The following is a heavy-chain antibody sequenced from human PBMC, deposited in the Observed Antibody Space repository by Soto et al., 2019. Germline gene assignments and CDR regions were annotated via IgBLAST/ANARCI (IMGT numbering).Heavy chain of an antibody. CDR2: ISWNSGSI. J-gene: IGHJ3*02. CDR3: AKSLAVAVPSGYDAFDI. D-gene: IGHD6-19*01. Sequence: HPGGSLRLSCAASGFTFDDYAMHWVRQAPGKGLEWVSGISWNSGSIGYADSVKGRFTISRDNAKNSLYLQMNSLRAEDTALYYCAKSLAVAVPSGYDAFDIWGQGTMVTVSS. CDR1: GFTFDDYA. V-gene: IGHV3-9*01.